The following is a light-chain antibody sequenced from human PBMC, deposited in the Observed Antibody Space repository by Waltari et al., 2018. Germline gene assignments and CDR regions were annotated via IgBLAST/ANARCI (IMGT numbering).Light chain of an antibody. CDR2: KNN. J-gene: IGLJ3*02. CDR1: RSNIGNNY. CDR3: ATWDDSLSGWV. Sequence: QSALTSPPSASWAPGHTVTISCSGRRSNIGNNYAYSYQQFPGTAPKLLIFKNNQRPSGVPDRFSGSKSGTSASLAISGLRSEDDVDYYCATWDDSLSGWVFGGGTKLTVL. V-gene: IGLV1-47*01.